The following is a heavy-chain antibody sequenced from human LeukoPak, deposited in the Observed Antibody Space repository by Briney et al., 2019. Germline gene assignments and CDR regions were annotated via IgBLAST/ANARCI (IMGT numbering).Heavy chain of an antibody. Sequence: PSETLSLTCTGAGGSIKSYFWSWIRQPPGKGLEWIGYIYYSGSTNYNPSLKSRVTISIDKSKTQFSLRLSSVTAADTAVYYCAREYYCFVYWGQGTLVTVSS. CDR3: AREYYCFVY. D-gene: IGHD3-10*01. V-gene: IGHV4-59*12. J-gene: IGHJ4*02. CDR2: IYYSGST. CDR1: GGSIKSYF.